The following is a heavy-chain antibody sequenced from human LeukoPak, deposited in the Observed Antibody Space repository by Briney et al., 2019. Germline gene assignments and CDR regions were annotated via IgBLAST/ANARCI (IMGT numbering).Heavy chain of an antibody. V-gene: IGHV4-39*07. CDR3: ARSVLGIDGTFDS. J-gene: IGHJ4*02. D-gene: IGHD1-14*01. Sequence: SETLSLTCTVSGGSISSSSYYWGWIRQPPGKGLEWIGSIYYYTGSTDYNPSLKSRVTISVDTSKNQFSLKLSSVTAADTAIYYCARSVLGIDGTFDSWGQGTLVTVSS. CDR2: IYYYTGST. CDR1: GGSISSSSYY.